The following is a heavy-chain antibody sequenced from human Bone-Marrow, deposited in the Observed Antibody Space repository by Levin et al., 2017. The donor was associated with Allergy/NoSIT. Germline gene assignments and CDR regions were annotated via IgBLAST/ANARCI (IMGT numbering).Heavy chain of an antibody. CDR2: ISSSSSYI. V-gene: IGHV3-21*01. J-gene: IGHJ4*02. D-gene: IGHD1-26*01. CDR3: ARVMWEPVPTWRGFDY. Sequence: PGGSLRLSCAASGFTFSSYSMNWVRQAPGKGLEWVSSISSSSSYIYYADSVKGRFTISRDNAKNSLYLQMNSLRAEDTAVYYCARVMWEPVPTWRGFDYWGQGTLVTVSS. CDR1: GFTFSSYS.